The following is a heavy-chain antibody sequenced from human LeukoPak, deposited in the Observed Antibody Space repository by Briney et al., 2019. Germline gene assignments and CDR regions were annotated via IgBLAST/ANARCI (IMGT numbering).Heavy chain of an antibody. D-gene: IGHD6-19*01. Sequence: SETLSLTCTVSSGSLSSSHYYWGWIRQPPGKGLEWIGIIYYSGSTYYNPSLKSRVTISVDTSKNQFSLKVRSLTAADTAVYYWATAPRPWLGWFDYWGQGTLVTVSS. CDR3: ATAPRPWLGWFDY. CDR2: IYYSGST. J-gene: IGHJ4*02. V-gene: IGHV4-39*07. CDR1: SGSLSSSHYY.